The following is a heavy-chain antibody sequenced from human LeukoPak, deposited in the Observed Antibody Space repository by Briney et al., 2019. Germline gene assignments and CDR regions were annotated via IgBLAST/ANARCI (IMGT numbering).Heavy chain of an antibody. CDR2: INPNSGGT. J-gene: IGHJ4*02. V-gene: IGHV1-2*02. CDR1: GYTFTGYC. D-gene: IGHD2-2*01. CDR3: ARTPIVVVPAAMEFDY. Sequence: ASVKVSCKAPGYTFTGYCMHWVRQAPGQGLEWMGWINPNSGGTNYAQKFQGRVTMTRDTSISTAYMELSRLRSDDTAVYYCARTPIVVVPAAMEFDYWGRGTLVTVSS.